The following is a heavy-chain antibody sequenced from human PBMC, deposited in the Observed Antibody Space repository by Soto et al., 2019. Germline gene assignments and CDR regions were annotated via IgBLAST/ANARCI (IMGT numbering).Heavy chain of an antibody. D-gene: IGHD2-21*01. V-gene: IGHV4-59*01. CDR2: IYYSGST. CDR3: AREVVVGAARYFDY. J-gene: IGHJ4*02. CDR1: GGSIYSDY. Sequence: SETLSLTCIVSGGSIYSDYWTWIRQPPGKGLEWIGYIYYSGSTNYNPALKSRVTISVDTSKNQFSLKLSSVSAADTAVYYCAREVVVGAARYFDYWGQGTLVTVS.